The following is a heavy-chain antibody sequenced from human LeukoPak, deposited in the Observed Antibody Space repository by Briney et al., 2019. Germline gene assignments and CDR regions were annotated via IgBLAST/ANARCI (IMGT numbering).Heavy chain of an antibody. CDR1: GFTFSNYG. D-gene: IGHD3-10*02. CDR2: ISSSGSTI. CDR3: AELGITMIGGV. Sequence: GGSLRLSCAASGFTFSNYGMDWVRQAPGKGLEWVSYISSSGSTIYYANSVKGRFTISRDNAKNSLYLQMNSLRAEDTAVYYCAELGITMIGGVWGKGTTVTISS. J-gene: IGHJ6*04. V-gene: IGHV3-48*04.